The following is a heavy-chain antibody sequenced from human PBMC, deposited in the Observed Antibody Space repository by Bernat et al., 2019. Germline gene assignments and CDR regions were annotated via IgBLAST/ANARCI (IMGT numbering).Heavy chain of an antibody. D-gene: IGHD5-18*01. CDR3: ARDVGECAERISSYGYGHFDY. J-gene: IGHJ4*02. CDR1: GYTFTSYG. V-gene: IGHV1-18*01. Sequence: QVQLVQSGAEVKKPGASVKVSCKASGYTFTSYGISWVRQAPGQGLEWMGWISAYNGNTNYAQKLQGRVTMTTDTSTSTAYMELRSLRSDDTAVYYCARDVGECAERISSYGYGHFDYSGQRALVTFSS. CDR2: ISAYNGNT.